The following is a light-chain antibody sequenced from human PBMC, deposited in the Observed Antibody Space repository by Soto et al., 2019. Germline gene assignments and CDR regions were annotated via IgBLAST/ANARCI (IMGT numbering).Light chain of an antibody. CDR1: SSDVGGYNY. CDR2: QVA. Sequence: QSALTQPASVSGSPGQSITISCTGTSSDVGGYNYVSWFQQHPGKATKLVIYQVAYRPSGVSSRFSGAKSGNTASLTLSGRQADDEADYYCCSYSSSSSTPYVFGTGTKLTVL. CDR3: CSYSSSSSTPYV. V-gene: IGLV2-14*01. J-gene: IGLJ1*01.